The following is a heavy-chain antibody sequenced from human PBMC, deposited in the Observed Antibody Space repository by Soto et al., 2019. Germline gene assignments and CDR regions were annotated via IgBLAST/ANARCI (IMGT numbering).Heavy chain of an antibody. D-gene: IGHD2-15*01. J-gene: IGHJ5*02. CDR2: INHSGST. Sequence: SETLSLACAAYGGTFSGYYWSWIRQPPGKGLEWIGEINHSGSTNYNPSLKSRVIISVDATKNQFSLKLISVTAADTAVYYCARGLGCSGGSCYSSNWFDPWGQGTLVTVSS. V-gene: IGHV4-34*01. CDR1: GGTFSGYY. CDR3: ARGLGCSGGSCYSSNWFDP.